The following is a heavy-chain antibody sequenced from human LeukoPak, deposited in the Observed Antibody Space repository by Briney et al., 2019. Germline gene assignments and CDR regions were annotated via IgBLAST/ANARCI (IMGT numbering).Heavy chain of an antibody. CDR3: VRRDTGSNYFDY. CDR2: IYYTGKI. CDR1: GGSISSRTYY. Sequence: PSETLSLTCTVSGGSISSRTYYWGWVRQPPGKRLQWIGDIYYTGKINYNPSLKSRVTITLDTSKDHLSLNLTSVLAADTAISYCVRRDTGSNYFDYWGQGILVTVSS. V-gene: IGHV4-39*02. D-gene: IGHD5-12*01. J-gene: IGHJ4*02.